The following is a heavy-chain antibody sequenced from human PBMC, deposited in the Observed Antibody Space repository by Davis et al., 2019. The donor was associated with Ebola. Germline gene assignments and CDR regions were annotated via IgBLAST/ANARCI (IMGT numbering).Heavy chain of an antibody. J-gene: IGHJ3*02. V-gene: IGHV4-59*01. Sequence: PGGSLRLSCTVSGGSISSYYWSWIRQPPGKGLEWIGYIYYSGSTNYNPSLKSRVTISVDTSKNQFSLKLSSVTAADTAVYYCARERSTISAFDIWGQGTMVTVSS. CDR1: GGSISSYY. D-gene: IGHD5/OR15-5a*01. CDR3: ARERSTISAFDI. CDR2: IYYSGST.